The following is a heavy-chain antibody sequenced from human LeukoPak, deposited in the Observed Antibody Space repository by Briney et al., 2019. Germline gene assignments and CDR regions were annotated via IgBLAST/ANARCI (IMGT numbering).Heavy chain of an antibody. J-gene: IGHJ5*02. CDR1: GGSISSGSYY. CDR2: IYTIGST. D-gene: IGHD3-10*01. CDR3: AGHFGSGSYYMGTGFDP. V-gene: IGHV4-61*02. Sequence: PSETLSLTCTVSGGSISSGSYYWSWLRQPAGKGLEWVGRIYTIGSTSYNPSLKSRVTMSMDTSKKQFSLKLNSVTAADTAVYYCAGHFGSGSYYMGTGFDPWGQGILVSVSS.